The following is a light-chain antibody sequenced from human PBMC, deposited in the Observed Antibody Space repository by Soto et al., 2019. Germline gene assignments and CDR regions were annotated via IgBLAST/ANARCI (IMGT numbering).Light chain of an antibody. V-gene: IGKV2D-29*01. CDR2: EGS. J-gene: IGKJ4*01. Sequence: DIVMTQTPLSLSVTPGQPASISCKSSQSLLRSDGKTFLYWYLQKSGQPPQPLIYEGSNRFSGVPDRFSASGSGTDFTLKISRLQAEDVGVYHCMQSSQHPLTFGGGTKVEIK. CDR3: MQSSQHPLT. CDR1: QSLLRSDGKTF.